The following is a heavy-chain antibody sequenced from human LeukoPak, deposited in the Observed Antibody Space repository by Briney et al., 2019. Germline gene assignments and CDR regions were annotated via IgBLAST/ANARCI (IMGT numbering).Heavy chain of an antibody. CDR2: ISSSGSTI. Sequence: GGSLRLSCAASGFTFSSYEMNWVRQAPGKGLEWVSYISSSGSTIYYADSVKGRFTISRDNAKNSLYLQMNSLRAEDTAVYYCARDPWRGMDVWGQGTTVTVSS. J-gene: IGHJ6*02. CDR1: GFTFSSYE. CDR3: ARDPWRGMDV. D-gene: IGHD5-12*01. V-gene: IGHV3-48*03.